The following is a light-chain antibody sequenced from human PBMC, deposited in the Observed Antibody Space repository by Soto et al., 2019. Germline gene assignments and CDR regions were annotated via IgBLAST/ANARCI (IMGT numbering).Light chain of an antibody. V-gene: IGKV3-11*01. CDR3: QQRSNWPRLT. CDR1: QSISRY. J-gene: IGKJ4*01. Sequence: IVLTQSPGTLSLSPWERTTLSCRASQSISRYLAWYQQKPGQAPRLLIYGASTRATGIPARFSGSGSGTDFTLTISSLEPEDFAVYYCQQRSNWPRLTFGGGTKVDIK. CDR2: GAS.